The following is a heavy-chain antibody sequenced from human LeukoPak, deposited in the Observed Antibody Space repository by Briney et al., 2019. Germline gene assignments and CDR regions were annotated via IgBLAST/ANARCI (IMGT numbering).Heavy chain of an antibody. CDR1: GGSISTSNYY. CDR2: IFYSGST. J-gene: IGHJ5*02. CDR3: AIGPVEMATT. V-gene: IGHV4-39*07. D-gene: IGHD5-24*01. Sequence: SETLSLTCTVSGGSISTSNYYWGWIRQPPGKGLEWIGNIFYSGSTYYSPSLRSRVTISVDTSKNQFSLKVSSVTAADTAVYYCAIGPVEMATTWGQGTLVTVSS.